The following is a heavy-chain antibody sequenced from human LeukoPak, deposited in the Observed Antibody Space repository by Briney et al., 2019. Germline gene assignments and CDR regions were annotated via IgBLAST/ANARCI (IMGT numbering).Heavy chain of an antibody. Sequence: PGGSLRLSCAASGFTFSSYEMNWVRQAPGKGLEWVSYISSSGSTIYYADSVKGRFTISRDNAKNSLYLQMNSLRAEDTAVCYCARENYDSSGRFQHWGQGTLVTVSS. D-gene: IGHD3-22*01. CDR1: GFTFSSYE. CDR3: ARENYDSSGRFQH. J-gene: IGHJ1*01. V-gene: IGHV3-48*03. CDR2: ISSSGSTI.